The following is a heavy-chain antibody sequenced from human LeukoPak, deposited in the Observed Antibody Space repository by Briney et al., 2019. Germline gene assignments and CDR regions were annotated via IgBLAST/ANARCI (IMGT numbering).Heavy chain of an antibody. Sequence: GGSLRLSCAASGFTFSSYALSWVRQAPGKGLEWVSGITDSGTGTYYADSVKGRFTISRDNSKNTLYLQMNSLRAEDTAVYYCAKDLRLVRVLDYWGQGTLVTVSS. CDR1: GFTFSSYA. J-gene: IGHJ4*02. D-gene: IGHD6-19*01. CDR2: ITDSGTGT. V-gene: IGHV3-23*01. CDR3: AKDLRLVRVLDY.